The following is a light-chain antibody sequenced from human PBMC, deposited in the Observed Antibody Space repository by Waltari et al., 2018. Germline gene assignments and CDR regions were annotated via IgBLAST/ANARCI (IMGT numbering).Light chain of an antibody. V-gene: IGKV3-15*01. CDR1: QNFRNN. CDR3: QQYNNWPPWT. Sequence: EIVMTQSPATLSVSPGERATLSCRASQNFRNNLVWYQQKPGQAPRPLIYGASTRVTGIPARFRGRGSGTEFTLTISSLQSEDFAVYYCQQYNNWPPWTFGQGTKVEIK. CDR2: GAS. J-gene: IGKJ1*01.